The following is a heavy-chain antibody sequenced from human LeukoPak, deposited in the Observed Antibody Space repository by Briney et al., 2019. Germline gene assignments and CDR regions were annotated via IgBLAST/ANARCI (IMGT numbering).Heavy chain of an antibody. J-gene: IGHJ3*02. CDR3: ARDLGGYSGYDRTAFDI. V-gene: IGHV3-30-3*01. CDR2: ISYDGSNK. CDR1: GFTFSSYA. Sequence: GRSLRLSCAASGFTFSSYAMHWVRQAPGKGLEWVAVISYDGSNKYYADSVKGRFTISRDNSKNTLYLQMNSLRAEDTAVYYCARDLGGYSGYDRTAFDIWGQGTMVTVSS. D-gene: IGHD5-12*01.